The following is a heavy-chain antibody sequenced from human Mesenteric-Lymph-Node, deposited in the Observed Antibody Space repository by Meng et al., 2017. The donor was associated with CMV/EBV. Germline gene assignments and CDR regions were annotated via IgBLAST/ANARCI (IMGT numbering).Heavy chain of an antibody. Sequence: TFGSFTLNWGRKAPGQGPEWMGGVIPTSGTARYPQKFQGRVTIITDESTNTAYMEVTSLRSDDTAVYYCAGWADKVVSGDFWTGPYDYWGQGTLVTVSS. D-gene: IGHD3/OR15-3a*01. CDR3: AGWADKVVSGDFWTGPYDY. CDR2: VIPTSGTA. J-gene: IGHJ4*02. V-gene: IGHV1-69*05. CDR1: TFGSFT.